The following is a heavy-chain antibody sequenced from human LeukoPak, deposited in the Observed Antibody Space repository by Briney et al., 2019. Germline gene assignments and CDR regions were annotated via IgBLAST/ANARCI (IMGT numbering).Heavy chain of an antibody. CDR2: IYYSGST. CDR1: GGSISSYY. CDR3: ARRRLGAHPPHFDY. J-gene: IGHJ4*02. V-gene: IGHV4-59*01. D-gene: IGHD1-26*01. Sequence: PSETLSLTCTVSGGSISSYYWSWIRQPPGKGLEWIGYIYYSGSTNYNPSLKSRVTISVDTSKNQFSLKLSSVTAADTAVYYCARRRLGAHPPHFDYWGQGTLVTVSS.